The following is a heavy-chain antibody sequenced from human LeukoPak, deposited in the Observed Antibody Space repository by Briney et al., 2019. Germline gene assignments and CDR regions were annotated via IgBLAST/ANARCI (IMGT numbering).Heavy chain of an antibody. V-gene: IGHV3-30*03. CDR3: AREAYYHLSAAHPGDY. J-gene: IGHJ4*02. D-gene: IGHD3-3*02. CDR2: ISYDGSNK. Sequence: GGSLRLSCAASGFTFSSYGIHWVRQAPGKGLEWVAVISYDGSNKYYADSVKGRFTVSRDNSKNTLYLQMNSLRDEDTAVYYCAREAYYHLSAAHPGDYWGQGTLVTVSS. CDR1: GFTFSSYG.